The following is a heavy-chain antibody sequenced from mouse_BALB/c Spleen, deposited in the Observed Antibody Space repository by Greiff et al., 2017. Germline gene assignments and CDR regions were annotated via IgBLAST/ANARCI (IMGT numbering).Heavy chain of an antibody. D-gene: IGHD2-4*01. CDR1: GFSLTSYG. V-gene: IGHV2-2*02. CDR3: AGSTMITTAAY. J-gene: IGHJ3*01. Sequence: QVQLKQSGPGLVQPSQSLSITCTVSGFSLTSYGVHWVRQSPGKGLEWLGVIWSGGSTDYNAAFISRLSISKDNSKSQVFFKMNSLQANDTAIYYCAGSTMITTAAYWGQGTLVTVSA. CDR2: IWSGGST.